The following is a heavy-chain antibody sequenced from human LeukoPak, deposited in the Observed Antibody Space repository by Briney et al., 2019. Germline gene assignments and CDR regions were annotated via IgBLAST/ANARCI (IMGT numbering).Heavy chain of an antibody. CDR3: ARGRVATLRYYGMDV. CDR1: GGSFSGYY. V-gene: IGHV4-34*01. D-gene: IGHD5-24*01. J-gene: IGHJ6*02. Sequence: TSETLSLTCAVYGGSFSGYYWSWIRQPPGKGLEWIGEINHGGSTNYNPSLKSRVTISVDTSKNQFSLKLSSVTAADTAVYYCARGRVATLRYYGMDVWGQGTTVTVSS. CDR2: INHGGST.